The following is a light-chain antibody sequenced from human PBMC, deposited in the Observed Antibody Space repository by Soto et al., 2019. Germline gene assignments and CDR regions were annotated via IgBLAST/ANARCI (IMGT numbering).Light chain of an antibody. CDR2: DAS. Sequence: DIHMTQSPSTLSASVGDRVTITCRASQSINIWLAWYQQKPGKAPKFLIYDASSLESGVPSRFSGSGSGTEFTLTISSXQPDDFATYYCQQYNTYSYTFGQGTKVDIK. CDR1: QSINIW. V-gene: IGKV1-5*01. CDR3: QQYNTYSYT. J-gene: IGKJ2*01.